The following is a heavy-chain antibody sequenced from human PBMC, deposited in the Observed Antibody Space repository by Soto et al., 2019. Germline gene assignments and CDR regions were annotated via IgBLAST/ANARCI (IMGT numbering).Heavy chain of an antibody. CDR3: ARATYAYDSSGYSPFDY. CDR2: LNPSGGSP. D-gene: IGHD3-22*01. V-gene: IGHV1-46*01. J-gene: IGHJ4*02. Sequence: QEQLVQSGAEVKKPGASVKVSCKASGYSFTSYYMHWVRQAPGQGLEWMGILNPSGGSPNFAQKFQGRVTMTSDTSTSTVYMELSSLRSEDTAVYYCARATYAYDSSGYSPFDYWGQGTLVSVSS. CDR1: GYSFTSYY.